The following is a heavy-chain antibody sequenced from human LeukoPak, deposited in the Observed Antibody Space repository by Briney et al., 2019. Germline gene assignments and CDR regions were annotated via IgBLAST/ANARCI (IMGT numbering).Heavy chain of an antibody. Sequence: PGGSLRLFCTVSGFTLSSYEMRWVRQAPGKGLEWVSSIEYSETSTHYADAVKGRFTISRDNSKNTLYLQMKSLRAEDTAVYYCAKDTASSWWYFDLWGRGTLVTVSS. CDR2: IEYSETST. D-gene: IGHD5-18*01. CDR1: GFTLSSYE. J-gene: IGHJ2*01. V-gene: IGHV3-23*01. CDR3: AKDTASSWWYFDL.